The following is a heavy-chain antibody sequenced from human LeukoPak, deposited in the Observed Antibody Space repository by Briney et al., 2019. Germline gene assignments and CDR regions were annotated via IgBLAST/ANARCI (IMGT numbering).Heavy chain of an antibody. D-gene: IGHD6-13*01. V-gene: IGHV4-39*01. Sequence: SETLSLTCTVSGVSVSSGSYYWSWIRQPPGKGLEWIGSIYYSGSTYYNPSLKSRVTISVDTSKNQFSLKLSSVTAADTAVYYCATYSSSWYNPFDYWGQGTLVTVSS. CDR2: IYYSGST. CDR1: GVSVSSGSYY. J-gene: IGHJ4*02. CDR3: ATYSSSWYNPFDY.